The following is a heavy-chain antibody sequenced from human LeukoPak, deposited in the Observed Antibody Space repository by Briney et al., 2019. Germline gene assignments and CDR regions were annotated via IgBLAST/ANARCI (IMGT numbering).Heavy chain of an antibody. D-gene: IGHD4-11*01. CDR1: GYTFTSYY. CDR3: ASSIKTTVGYFDY. J-gene: IGHJ4*02. Sequence: ASVKVSCRASGYTFTSYYMHWVRQAPGQGLEWMGIINPSGGSTSYAQKFQGRVTMTRDTSTSTVYMELSSLRSEGTAVYYCASSIKTTVGYFDYWGQGTLVTVSS. V-gene: IGHV1-46*03. CDR2: INPSGGST.